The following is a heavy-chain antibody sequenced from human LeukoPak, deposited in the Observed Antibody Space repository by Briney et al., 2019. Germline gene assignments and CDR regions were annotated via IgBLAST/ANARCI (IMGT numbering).Heavy chain of an antibody. J-gene: IGHJ3*02. CDR3: ARVRSRWELRPDAFDI. D-gene: IGHD1-26*01. CDR2: IYYSGST. CDR1: GGSISSYY. Sequence: SETLSLTCTVSGGSISSYYWSWIRQPPGKGLEWIGYIYYSGSTNYNPSLKSRVTISVDTSKNQFSLKLSSVTAADTAVYYCARVRSRWELRPDAFDIWGQGTMVTVSS. V-gene: IGHV4-59*12.